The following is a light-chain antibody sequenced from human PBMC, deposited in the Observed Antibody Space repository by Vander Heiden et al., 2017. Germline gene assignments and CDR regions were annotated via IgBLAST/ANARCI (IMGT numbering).Light chain of an antibody. CDR3: QVWDSSSNHVV. V-gene: IGLV3-21*02. J-gene: IGLJ3*02. CDR2: DDS. Sequence: SYVLTQPPSVSVAPGQTARITCGGNNIGSKSVSWYQQKPGKAPVVVVYDDSARPSGFPERFSGSNSGNTATLTISRVEGGDEADYYCQVWDSSSNHVVFGGGTKLPVL. CDR1: NIGSKS.